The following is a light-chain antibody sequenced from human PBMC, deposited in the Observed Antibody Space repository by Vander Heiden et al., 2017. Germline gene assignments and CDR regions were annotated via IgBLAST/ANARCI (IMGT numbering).Light chain of an antibody. CDR2: GAS. V-gene: IGKV3-20*01. J-gene: IGKJ5*01. Sequence: EIVLTQSPGTLSLSPGERATLSCRASQSVSSSYLAWYKQKPGQAPRLLIHGASSRARSVKDRFARIGGGTDVTLSIITREPQDVEVYYCQQDDSVHPSITFGQGTQVDIK. CDR1: QSVSSSY. CDR3: QQDDSVHPSIT.